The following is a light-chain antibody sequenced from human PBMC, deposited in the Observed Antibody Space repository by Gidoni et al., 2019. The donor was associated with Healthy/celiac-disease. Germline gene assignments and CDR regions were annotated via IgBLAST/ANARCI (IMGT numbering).Light chain of an antibody. J-gene: IGKJ4*01. V-gene: IGKV2-40*01. CDR3: MQRIEFPSRLT. CDR2: TLS. Sequence: HSPQLLIYTLSYRSSGVPDRFSGSGSGTDFTLKISRVEAEDVGVYYFMQRIEFPSRLTFGGGTKVEIK.